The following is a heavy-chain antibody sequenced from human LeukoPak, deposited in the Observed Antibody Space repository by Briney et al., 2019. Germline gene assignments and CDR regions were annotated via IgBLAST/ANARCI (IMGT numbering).Heavy chain of an antibody. Sequence: ASVKVSCKASGGTFSSYAISWVRQAPGRGLEWMGRIIPIFGIANYAQKFQGRVTITADKSTSTAYMELSSLRSEDTAVYYCARDNCGGDCYSTYYYYYGMDVWGQGTTVTVSS. D-gene: IGHD2-21*02. CDR1: GGTFSSYA. J-gene: IGHJ6*02. CDR3: ARDNCGGDCYSTYYYYYGMDV. CDR2: IIPIFGIA. V-gene: IGHV1-69*04.